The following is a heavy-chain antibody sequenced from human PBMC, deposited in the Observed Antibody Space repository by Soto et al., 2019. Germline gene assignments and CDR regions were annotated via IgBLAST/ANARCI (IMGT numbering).Heavy chain of an antibody. Sequence: QLQLQESGSRLVKASQTLSLTCAVSGGSISSGGFSCNWIRQPPGKGLEWIGYIYHSGSTYFNPSPKSRATMSVDRSTNQFSLKLSSVTAADTAVYYCASRVSDYFDYWGQGTPVTVSS. J-gene: IGHJ4*02. CDR3: ASRVSDYFDY. CDR1: GGSISSGGFS. CDR2: IYHSGST. D-gene: IGHD6-19*01. V-gene: IGHV4-30-2*01.